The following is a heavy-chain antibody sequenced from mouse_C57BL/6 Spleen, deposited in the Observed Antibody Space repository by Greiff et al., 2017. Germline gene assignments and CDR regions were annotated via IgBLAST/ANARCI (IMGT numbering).Heavy chain of an antibody. CDR2: INPSNGGT. CDR3: ARSTMITTVDY. D-gene: IGHD2-4*01. J-gene: IGHJ2*01. CDR1: GYTFTSYW. V-gene: IGHV1-53*01. Sequence: QVQLQQSGTELVKPGASVKLSCKASGYTFTSYWMHWVKQRPGQGLEWIGNINPSNGGTNYNEKFKSKATPTVDKSSSTAYMQLSSLTSEDSAVYYCARSTMITTVDYWGQGTTLTVSS.